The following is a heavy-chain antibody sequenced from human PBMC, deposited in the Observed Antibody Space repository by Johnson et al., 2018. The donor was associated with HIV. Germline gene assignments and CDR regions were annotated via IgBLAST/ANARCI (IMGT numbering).Heavy chain of an antibody. CDR2: IHSGGST. CDR3: ARIRSGLKPGDAFDI. J-gene: IGHJ3*02. CDR1: GFTVSRNY. Sequence: VQLVESGGGLVQPGGSLRLSCAVFGFTVSRNYMSWVRQAPGKGMEWVSVIHSGGSTYYADSVKGRFTISRDNSKNTLYLQMNSLRAEDTAVYYCARIRSGLKPGDAFDIWGQGTMVTVSS. D-gene: IGHD3-3*01. V-gene: IGHV3-53*01.